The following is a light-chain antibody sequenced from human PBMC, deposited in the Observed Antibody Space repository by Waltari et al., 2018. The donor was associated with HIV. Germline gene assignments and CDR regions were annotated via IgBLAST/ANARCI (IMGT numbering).Light chain of an antibody. V-gene: IGLV2-14*01. J-gene: IGLJ2*01. Sequence: QSALTQPASVSGSPGQAITLSCTGPDRAVEAYHSVPCSQQPPGTAPHLMIFEVSHRPSGISDSFSGSTSGNTASLTISGLQAEDEADYYCSSLTTTNTLIFGGGTKVTVL. CDR2: EVS. CDR3: SSLTTTNTLI. CDR1: DRAVEAYHS.